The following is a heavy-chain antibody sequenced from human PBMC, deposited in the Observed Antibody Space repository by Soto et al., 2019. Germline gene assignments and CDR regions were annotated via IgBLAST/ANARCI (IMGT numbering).Heavy chain of an antibody. V-gene: IGHV4-30-2*01. Sequence: TLSLVPDVPSGSISGGVSAPVWTRQPPGKGLEWLGYIYHSGSTYYNPSLKSRVTISVDRSKNQFSLKLSSVTAADTAVYYCAREKVATIGWFDPLGQGTLVNV. CDR2: IYHSGST. D-gene: IGHD5-12*01. CDR3: AREKVATIGWFDP. CDR1: SGSISGGVSA. J-gene: IGHJ5*02.